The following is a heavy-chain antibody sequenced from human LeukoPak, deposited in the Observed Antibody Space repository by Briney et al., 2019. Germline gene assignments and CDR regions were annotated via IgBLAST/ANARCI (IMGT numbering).Heavy chain of an antibody. V-gene: IGHV4-59*01. CDR3: ARDRLRNWYFDL. J-gene: IGHJ2*01. CDR2: IYNSGST. D-gene: IGHD5-12*01. CDR1: GGSISTYY. Sequence: SETLSLTCTVSGGSISTYYWSWIRQPPGKGLEWIGYIYNSGSTNYNPSLKSRVTISVDTSKNQFSLYLNSVTAAVTAVYYCARDRLRNWYFDLWGRGTLVTVSS.